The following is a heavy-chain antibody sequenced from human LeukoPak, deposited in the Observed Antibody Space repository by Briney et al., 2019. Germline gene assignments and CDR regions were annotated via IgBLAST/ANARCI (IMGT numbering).Heavy chain of an antibody. CDR1: GGSITSNY. Sequence: PSETLSLTCTVSGGSITSNYWSWIRQFPGKGLEWIGYIYHSGSTKYNPSLKSRVTISVDTSKNHFSLKLSSVTAADTAVYHCARDGGSSDWYFDYWGQGTLVTVSS. CDR3: ARDGGSSDWYFDY. V-gene: IGHV4-59*01. J-gene: IGHJ4*02. CDR2: IYHSGST. D-gene: IGHD2-2*01.